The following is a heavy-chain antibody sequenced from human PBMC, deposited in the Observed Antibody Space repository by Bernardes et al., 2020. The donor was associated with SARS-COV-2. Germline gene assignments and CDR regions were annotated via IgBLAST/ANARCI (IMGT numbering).Heavy chain of an antibody. Sequence: GGSLRLSCAASGFTFTNAWMSWVRLAPGKGLEWVGRIKSNTDGGTTDYAAAVKGRFTVSRDDSTSTLHLQMNSLRIEDTAVYFCTTDRYSSSWYGPVNYWGQGTLVTVSS. V-gene: IGHV3-15*01. D-gene: IGHD6-13*01. CDR1: GFTFTNAW. CDR3: TTDRYSSSWYGPVNY. CDR2: IKSNTDGGTT. J-gene: IGHJ4*02.